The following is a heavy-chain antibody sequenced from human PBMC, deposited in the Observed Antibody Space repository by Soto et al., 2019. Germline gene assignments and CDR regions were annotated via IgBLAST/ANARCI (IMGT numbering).Heavy chain of an antibody. Sequence: SVKVSCKASGGTFSSYSISWVRQAPGQGLEWMGGIIPIFGTANYAQKFQGRVTITADESTSTAYMELSSLRSEDTAVYYCXXXPXXXGIGXRDYXGQGTLXXVSS. V-gene: IGHV1-69*13. CDR2: IIPIFGTA. D-gene: IGHD3-22*01. CDR1: GGTFSSYS. CDR3: XXXPXXXGIGXRDY. J-gene: IGHJ4*02.